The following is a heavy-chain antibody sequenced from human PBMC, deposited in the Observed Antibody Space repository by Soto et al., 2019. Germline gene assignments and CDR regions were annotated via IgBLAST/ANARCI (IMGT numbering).Heavy chain of an antibody. D-gene: IGHD3-10*01. CDR2: ISNNGGNT. Sequence: EVQMVESGGGLVQPGGSLRLSCAASGFTFSSYAMHWVRQAPGKGLEYVSSISNNGGNTYYANSVKGRFTISRDNSKNTLYLKMGSLRAVDMAVYYCAISHAYGSSKYYYYYMDVWGKGATVTVSS. V-gene: IGHV3-64*01. CDR3: AISHAYGSSKYYYYYMDV. CDR1: GFTFSSYA. J-gene: IGHJ6*03.